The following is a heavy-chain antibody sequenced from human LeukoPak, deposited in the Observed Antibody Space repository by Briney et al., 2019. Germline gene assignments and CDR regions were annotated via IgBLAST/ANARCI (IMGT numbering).Heavy chain of an antibody. CDR2: INHSGST. D-gene: IGHD1-26*01. CDR3: ARGRQSPYRMCYFDY. V-gene: IGHV4-34*01. J-gene: IGHJ4*02. CDR1: GGSFSGYY. Sequence: PSETLSLTCAVYGGSFSGYYWSWIRRPPGKGLEGIGEINHSGSTNYNPSLKSRVTISVDRSKTQFSLKLSSVTAADTAVYYCARGRQSPYRMCYFDYWGQGTLVTVSS.